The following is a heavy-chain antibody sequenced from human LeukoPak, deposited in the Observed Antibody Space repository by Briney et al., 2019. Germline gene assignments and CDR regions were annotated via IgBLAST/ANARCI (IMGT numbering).Heavy chain of an antibody. Sequence: PSETLSLTCTVSGGSISSGGYSWSWIRQPPGKGLEWIGYIYHSGSTYYNPSLKSRVTISVDRSKNQFSLKLSSVTAADTAVYYCARGFVAGNDAFDIWGQGTMVTVSS. CDR3: ARGFVAGNDAFDI. J-gene: IGHJ3*02. CDR2: IYHSGST. D-gene: IGHD6-13*01. CDR1: GGSISSGGYS. V-gene: IGHV4-30-2*01.